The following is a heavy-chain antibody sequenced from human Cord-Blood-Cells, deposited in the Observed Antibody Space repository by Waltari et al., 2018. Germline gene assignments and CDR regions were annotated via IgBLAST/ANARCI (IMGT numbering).Heavy chain of an antibody. Sequence: QVQLLESGPGLVKPSETLSLTCTVSGGSISSYYWSWIRQPPGKGLEWIGYIYYSGSTNYNPSLKSRVTISVDTSKNQFSLKLSSVTAADTAVYYCARTGTGVKDAFDIWGQGTMVTVSS. D-gene: IGHD1-7*01. CDR3: ARTGTGVKDAFDI. CDR2: IYYSGST. J-gene: IGHJ3*02. V-gene: IGHV4-59*01. CDR1: GGSISSYY.